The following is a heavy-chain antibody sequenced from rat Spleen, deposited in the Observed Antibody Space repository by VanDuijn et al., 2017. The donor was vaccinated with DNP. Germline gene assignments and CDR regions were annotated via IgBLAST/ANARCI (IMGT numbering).Heavy chain of an antibody. D-gene: IGHD1-7*01. J-gene: IGHJ2*01. CDR3: ATHDWQG. V-gene: IGHV5-7*01. CDR2: ISYDGSST. Sequence: EVQLVESGGGLVQPGRSMKLSCAASGFTFSNYDMAWVRQAPKKGLEWVATISYDGSSTYYRDSVKGRFTISRDNAKSILYLQMDSLRSEDTATYFCATHDWQGWGQGVMVTVSS. CDR1: GFTFSNYD.